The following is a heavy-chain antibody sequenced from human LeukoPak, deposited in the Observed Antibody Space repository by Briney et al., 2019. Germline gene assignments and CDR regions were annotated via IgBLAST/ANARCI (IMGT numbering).Heavy chain of an antibody. J-gene: IGHJ5*02. Sequence: SETLSLTCTVPGGSISSGNYYWSWIRQPAGKGLEWIGRIYTSGSTNYNPSLKSRVTISVDTSKNQFSLKLSSVTAADTAVYYCARGPFGAPGWFDPWGQGTLVTVSS. CDR2: IYTSGST. CDR3: ARGPFGAPGWFDP. V-gene: IGHV4-61*02. D-gene: IGHD1-14*01. CDR1: GGSISSGNYY.